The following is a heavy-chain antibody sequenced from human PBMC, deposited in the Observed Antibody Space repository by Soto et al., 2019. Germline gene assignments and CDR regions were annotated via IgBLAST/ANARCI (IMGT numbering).Heavy chain of an antibody. CDR3: ARGSTDSYPGSRIFDF. J-gene: IGHJ4*02. Sequence: HPXECLRLSCVASGLRFGSRAMTWVRQAPGEGLQWVSTITDTGGDAKYADSVRGRFVISRDNSKKTLYLQMTSLTAEDSAMYYCARGSTDSYPGSRIFDFWGRGTLVTVSS. D-gene: IGHD3-10*01. V-gene: IGHV3-23*01. CDR1: GLRFGSRA. CDR2: ITDTGGDA.